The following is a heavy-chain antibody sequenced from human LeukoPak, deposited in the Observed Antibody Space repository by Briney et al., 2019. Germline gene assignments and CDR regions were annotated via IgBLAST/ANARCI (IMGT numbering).Heavy chain of an antibody. V-gene: IGHV5-51*01. Sequence: GESLKISRKGSGYSFTNYWVGWVRQMPGKGLEWMGIIYPGDSDTRYSPSFQGQVTILVDKSISTAYLQWSSLKASDTAMYYCARREVGPTLPDYWGQGTLVTVSS. J-gene: IGHJ4*02. D-gene: IGHD1-26*01. CDR1: GYSFTNYW. CDR3: ARREVGPTLPDY. CDR2: IYPGDSDT.